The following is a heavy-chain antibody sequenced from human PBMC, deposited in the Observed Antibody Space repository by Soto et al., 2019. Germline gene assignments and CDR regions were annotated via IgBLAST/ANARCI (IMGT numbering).Heavy chain of an antibody. CDR1: GYSFNSYW. CDR2: IDPSDSYT. Sequence: PGESLKISCKGSGYSFNSYWISWVRQMPGKGLEWMGRIDPSDSYTNYSPSFQGHVTISADKSISTAYLQWSSLKASDTAMYYCARRNDFWSGYYYYYGMDVWGQGTTVTVSS. D-gene: IGHD3-3*01. V-gene: IGHV5-10-1*01. CDR3: ARRNDFWSGYYYYYGMDV. J-gene: IGHJ6*02.